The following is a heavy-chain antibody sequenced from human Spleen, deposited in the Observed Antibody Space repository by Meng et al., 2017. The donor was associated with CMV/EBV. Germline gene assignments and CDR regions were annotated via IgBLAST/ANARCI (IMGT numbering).Heavy chain of an antibody. J-gene: IGHJ4*02. CDR1: GFTFSTFA. CDR3: ARSGSFGAVIGLNQ. CDR2: LSYDGTIT. D-gene: IGHD3-3*01. Sequence: GESLKISCEASGFTFSTFAMHWVRQAPGKGLEWVAGLSYDGTITYNTDSKRGRFTVSRDNSKSTLSLEISNLRAEDTAVYYCARSGSFGAVIGLNQWGQGTLVTVSS. V-gene: IGHV3-30*03.